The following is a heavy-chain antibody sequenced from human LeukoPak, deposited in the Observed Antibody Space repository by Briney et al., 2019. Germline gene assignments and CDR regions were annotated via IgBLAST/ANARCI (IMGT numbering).Heavy chain of an antibody. CDR2: INPSGGST. J-gene: IGHJ4*02. V-gene: IGHV1-46*03. Sequence: ASVKVSCKASGYTFTSYYMHWVRQAPGQGLEWMGIINPSGGSTSYAQKFQGRVTMTRDMSTSTVYMELGSLRSEDTAVYYCTPSSGSYTMEYWGQGTLVTVSS. CDR3: TPSSGSYTMEY. CDR1: GYTFTSYY. D-gene: IGHD1-26*01.